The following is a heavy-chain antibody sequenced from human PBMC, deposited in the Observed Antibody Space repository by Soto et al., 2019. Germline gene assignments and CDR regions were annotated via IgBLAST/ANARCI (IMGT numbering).Heavy chain of an antibody. D-gene: IGHD5-18*01. CDR2: IYYSGST. Sequence: PSETLSLTCTVSGGSISSGGYYWSWIRQHPGKGLEWIGYIYYSGSTYYNPSLKSRVTISVDTSKNQFSLKLSSVTAADTAVYYCARDYGGYSYGHFDYWGQGTLVTSPQ. CDR3: ARDYGGYSYGHFDY. V-gene: IGHV4-31*03. J-gene: IGHJ4*02. CDR1: GGSISSGGYY.